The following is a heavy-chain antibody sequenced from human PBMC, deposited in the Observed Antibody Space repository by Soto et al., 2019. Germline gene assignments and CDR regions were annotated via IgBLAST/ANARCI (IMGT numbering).Heavy chain of an antibody. V-gene: IGHV3-23*01. CDR2: ISGSGGSA. Sequence: EVQLLESGGGLVQPGGSLRLSCAASGFSFSSYAMSWVRQAPGKGLEWVSAISGSGGSAYYADSVKGRFTFSRDNSKDKLYLQMNSLRDEDTAVYYCVKQGAAQGYVDVWGKGTTVTVSS. D-gene: IGHD6-6*01. CDR1: GFSFSSYA. CDR3: VKQGAAQGYVDV. J-gene: IGHJ6*03.